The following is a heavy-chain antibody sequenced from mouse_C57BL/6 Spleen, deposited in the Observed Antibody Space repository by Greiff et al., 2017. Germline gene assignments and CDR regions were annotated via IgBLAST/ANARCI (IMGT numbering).Heavy chain of an antibody. J-gene: IGHJ2*01. Sequence: QVHVKQPGAELVKPGASVKMSCKASGYTFTSYWITWVKQRPGQGLEWIGEIYPGSGSTNYNEKFKSKATLTVDTSSSTAYMQLSSLTSEDSAVXYCAGYYSINFDYWGQGTTLTVSS. CDR3: AGYYSINFDY. D-gene: IGHD2-5*01. V-gene: IGHV1-55*01. CDR2: IYPGSGST. CDR1: GYTFTSYW.